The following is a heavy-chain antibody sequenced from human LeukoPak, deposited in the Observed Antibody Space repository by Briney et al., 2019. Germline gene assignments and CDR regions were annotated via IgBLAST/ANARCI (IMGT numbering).Heavy chain of an antibody. V-gene: IGHV4-30-4*01. D-gene: IGHD6-13*01. CDR1: GGSISSGDYY. CDR2: IYYSGST. CDR3: ARGLGSSWYGD. J-gene: IGHJ4*02. Sequence: SQTLSLTCTVSGGSISSGDYYWTWIRQPPGKGLEWIGYIYYSGSTYYSPSLKSRATISVDTSKNEFSLRLRSATAADTAVYYCARGLGSSWYGDWGQGTLVTVSS.